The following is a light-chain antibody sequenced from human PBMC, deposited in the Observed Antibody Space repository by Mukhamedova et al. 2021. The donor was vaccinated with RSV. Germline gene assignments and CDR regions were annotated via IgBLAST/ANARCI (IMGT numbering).Light chain of an antibody. Sequence: WYQRRVHGKAPKLLIYDGSSLETGVPSRFSGSGSGTDFSLTINSLQPEDIATYYCQQCDNLPYSFGQGTKLEIK. CDR3: QQCDNLPYS. CDR2: DGS. J-gene: IGKJ2*03. V-gene: IGKV1-33*01.